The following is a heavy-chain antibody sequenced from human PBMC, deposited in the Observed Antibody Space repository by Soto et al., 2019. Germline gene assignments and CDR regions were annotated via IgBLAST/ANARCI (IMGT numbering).Heavy chain of an antibody. J-gene: IGHJ5*02. Sequence: SETLSLTCFVSGYSITAGGYYWSWIRHHPGKGLEWIGSFYSSGSIIYNPSLRSRVSISGDTSSDQFSMSLTSVTAADTARYYCARMYSSGSGWFHPWGQGTLVTVSS. V-gene: IGHV4-31*03. CDR1: GYSITAGGYY. D-gene: IGHD6-19*01. CDR3: ARMYSSGSGWFHP. CDR2: FYSSGSI.